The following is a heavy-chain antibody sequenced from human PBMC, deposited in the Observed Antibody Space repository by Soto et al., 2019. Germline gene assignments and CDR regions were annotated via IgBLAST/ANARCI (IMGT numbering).Heavy chain of an antibody. V-gene: IGHV3-23*01. CDR2: IPGGGHNT. D-gene: IGHD6-25*01. CDR1: GFTFSNYD. Sequence: EVQLLESGGGLVQPGGSLRLSCVATGFTFSNYDMNWVRQAPGTGLDWVSGIPGGGHNTFYADSVMGRFTVSRDNSNNTLYLQMNSLRVEDTATYYWAKVKGIPAGWHLDLWGRGTLVTVSS. CDR3: AKVKGIPAGWHLDL. J-gene: IGHJ2*01.